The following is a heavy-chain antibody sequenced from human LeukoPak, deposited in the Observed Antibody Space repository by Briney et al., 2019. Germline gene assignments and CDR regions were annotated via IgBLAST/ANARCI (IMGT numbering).Heavy chain of an antibody. D-gene: IGHD3-22*01. Sequence: TSETLSLTCAVYGGSFSGYYWSWIRQPPGKGLEWIGEINHSGSTNYNPSLKSRVTISVDTSKNQFSLKLSSVTAADTAVYYCASGSSGHEESWGQGTLVTVSS. V-gene: IGHV4-34*01. CDR1: GGSFSGYY. CDR3: ASGSSGHEES. J-gene: IGHJ5*02. CDR2: INHSGST.